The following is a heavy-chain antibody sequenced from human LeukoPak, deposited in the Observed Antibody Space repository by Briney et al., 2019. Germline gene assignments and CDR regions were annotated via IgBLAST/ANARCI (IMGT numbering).Heavy chain of an antibody. CDR1: GFSLSSYW. V-gene: IGHV3-7*01. J-gene: IGHJ4*02. Sequence: PGGSLRLSCAAAGFSLSSYWMSWVRQAPGKGLEWVANIKEDGSENNYVDSVKGRFTISRDNAKNSLYLQMNSLRAEDTAVYYCARKDSSPRAFDYWGQGTLVTVSS. CDR2: IKEDGSEN. D-gene: IGHD3-22*01. CDR3: ARKDSSPRAFDY.